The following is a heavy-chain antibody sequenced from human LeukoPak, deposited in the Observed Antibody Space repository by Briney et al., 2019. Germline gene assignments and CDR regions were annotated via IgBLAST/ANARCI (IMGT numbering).Heavy chain of an antibody. V-gene: IGHV1-69*08. CDR2: VNPGLKTS. CDR3: ARVMRARHQFDS. J-gene: IGHJ4*02. Sequence: SVKVSCKVSGGSLSSHIMDFLRQAPGQGLEWMGLVNPGLKTSNYAQKFQGSVTITAEESTNTAYMELTRLTSDDTAVYYCARVMRARHQFDSWGQGTLVIVSS. CDR1: GGSLSSHI.